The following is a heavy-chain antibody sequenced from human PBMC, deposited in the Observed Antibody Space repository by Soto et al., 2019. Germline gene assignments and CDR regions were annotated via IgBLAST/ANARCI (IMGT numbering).Heavy chain of an antibody. J-gene: IGHJ4*02. Sequence: GGSLRLSCAASGFTFSNYAMSWVRQAPGKGLEWVSTISHSGDNTYYADSVKGRFTLSRDNSRSTLYLQMNILRAEDTAVYYCAKGPLTRGRYVLDYWGPGSLVTVS. V-gene: IGHV3-23*01. D-gene: IGHD3-16*01. CDR3: AKGPLTRGRYVLDY. CDR2: ISHSGDNT. CDR1: GFTFSNYA.